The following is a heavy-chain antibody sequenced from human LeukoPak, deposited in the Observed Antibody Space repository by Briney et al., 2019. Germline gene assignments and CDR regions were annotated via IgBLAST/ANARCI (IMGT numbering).Heavy chain of an antibody. CDR2: IYYSGST. CDR1: GGSISSYY. V-gene: IGHV4-59*01. Sequence: SETLSLTCTVSGGSISSYYWSWIRQPPGKGLEWIGYIYYSGSTNYNPSLKSRVTISVDTSKNQFSLKLSSVTAADTAVYYCARVRGYQLPPTNYYYYYYMDVWGKGTTVTVSS. J-gene: IGHJ6*03. D-gene: IGHD2-2*01. CDR3: ARVRGYQLPPTNYYYYYYMDV.